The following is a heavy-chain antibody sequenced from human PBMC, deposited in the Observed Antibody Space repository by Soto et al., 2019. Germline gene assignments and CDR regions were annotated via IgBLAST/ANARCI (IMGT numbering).Heavy chain of an antibody. CDR2: IWYDGSNK. V-gene: IGHV3-33*01. Sequence: QVQLVESGGGVVQPGRSLRLSCAASGFTFSSYGMHWVRQAPGKGLEWVAVIWYDGSNKYYADSVKGRFTISRDNSKNPLYLQMNSVRGEDTAVYYCARDSCRGGCRYGRALDYWGQGTQVTVSS. J-gene: IGHJ4*02. D-gene: IGHD2-15*01. CDR3: ARDSCRGGCRYGRALDY. CDR1: GFTFSSYG.